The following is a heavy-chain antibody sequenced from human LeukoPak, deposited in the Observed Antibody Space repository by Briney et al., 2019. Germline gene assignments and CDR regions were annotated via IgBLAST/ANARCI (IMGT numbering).Heavy chain of an antibody. Sequence: GGSLRLSCAASGFTFSSYWMHWVRQAPGKGLAWVSRINSDGSSTSYADPVKGRFAISRDNAKNTLYLQMNSLRAEDTAVYYCARALSVGVWGQGTTVTVSS. V-gene: IGHV3-74*01. CDR1: GFTFSSYW. CDR3: ARALSVGV. J-gene: IGHJ6*02. D-gene: IGHD1-26*01. CDR2: INSDGSST.